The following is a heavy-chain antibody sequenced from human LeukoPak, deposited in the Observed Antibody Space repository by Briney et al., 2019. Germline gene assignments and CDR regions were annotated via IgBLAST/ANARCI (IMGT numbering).Heavy chain of an antibody. CDR2: IYYTGNA. D-gene: IGHD2-15*01. V-gene: IGHV4-59*08. CDR3: ARRTYCSGGRCYGENWFDP. CDR1: GGSISGCY. J-gene: IGHJ5*02. Sequence: SETLSLTCTVSGGSISGCYWNWIRQSPGKGLEWIAYIYYTGNANYNPSLKSRVTISVDTSKNQISLILSSVTAADTAVYYCARRTYCSGGRCYGENWFDPWGQGTLVTVSS.